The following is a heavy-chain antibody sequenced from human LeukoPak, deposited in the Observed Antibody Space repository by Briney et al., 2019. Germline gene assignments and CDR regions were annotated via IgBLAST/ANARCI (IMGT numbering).Heavy chain of an antibody. CDR3: AREEAANPFDY. Sequence: PGGSLRLSCAASGFTVSSNYMSWVRQASGKGLEWVSYISSSGSTIYYADSVKGRFTISRDNAKNSLYLQMNSLRAEDTAVYYCAREEAANPFDYWGQGTLVTVSS. J-gene: IGHJ4*02. D-gene: IGHD2-15*01. CDR1: GFTVSSNY. CDR2: ISSSGSTI. V-gene: IGHV3-11*04.